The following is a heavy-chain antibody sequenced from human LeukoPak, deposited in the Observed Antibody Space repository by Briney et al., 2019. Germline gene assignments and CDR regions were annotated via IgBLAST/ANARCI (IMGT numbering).Heavy chain of an antibody. CDR3: ARARSSGWYILDY. D-gene: IGHD6-19*01. CDR2: IIPIFGTA. J-gene: IGHJ4*02. CDR1: GGTFSSHA. Sequence: ASVKVSCKASGGTFSSHAISWVRQAPGQGLEWMGGIIPIFGTANYAQKFQGRVTITADESTSTAYMELSSLRSEDTAVYYCARARSSGWYILDYWGQGTLVTVSS. V-gene: IGHV1-69*01.